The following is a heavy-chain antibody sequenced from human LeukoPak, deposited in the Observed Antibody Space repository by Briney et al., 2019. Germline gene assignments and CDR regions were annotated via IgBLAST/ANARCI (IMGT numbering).Heavy chain of an antibody. CDR3: ARGYSGYDYNDAFDI. Sequence: GGSLRLSCVTSGFTLSNAWMSWVRQAPGKGLEWVANIKQDGSEKYYVDSVKGRFTISRDNAKNSLYLQMNSLRAEDTAVYYCARGYSGYDYNDAFDIWGQGTMVTVSS. J-gene: IGHJ3*02. V-gene: IGHV3-7*04. CDR2: IKQDGSEK. D-gene: IGHD5-12*01. CDR1: GFTLSNAW.